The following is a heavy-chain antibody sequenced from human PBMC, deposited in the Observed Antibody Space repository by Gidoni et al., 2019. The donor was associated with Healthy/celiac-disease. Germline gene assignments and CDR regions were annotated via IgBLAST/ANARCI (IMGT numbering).Heavy chain of an antibody. CDR2: INHSGST. CDR3: ARVVVPAARSYYYYGMDV. D-gene: IGHD2-2*01. V-gene: IGHV4-34*01. J-gene: IGHJ6*02. Sequence: QVQLQQWGAGLLKPSETLSLTCAVYGGSFSGYYWSWIRQPPGKGLEWIGEINHSGSTNYNPSLKSRVTISVDTSKNQFSLKLSSVTAADTAVYYCARVVVPAARSYYYYGMDVWGQGTTVTVSS. CDR1: GGSFSGYY.